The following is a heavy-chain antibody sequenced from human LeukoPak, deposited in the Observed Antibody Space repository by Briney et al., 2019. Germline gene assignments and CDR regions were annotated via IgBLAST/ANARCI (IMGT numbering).Heavy chain of an antibody. J-gene: IGHJ4*02. CDR2: MNPTSGNT. D-gene: IGHD2-2*02. Sequence: ASVKVSCKASGYTFTNYDINWVRQATGQGLEWMGWMNPTSGNTGYAQKFQGRVTLTRNTSISTAYMELSSLRSEDTAVYYCARGLTYCSSTSCYTLDYWGQGTLVTVSS. CDR3: ARGLTYCSSTSCYTLDY. CDR1: GYTFTNYD. V-gene: IGHV1-8*01.